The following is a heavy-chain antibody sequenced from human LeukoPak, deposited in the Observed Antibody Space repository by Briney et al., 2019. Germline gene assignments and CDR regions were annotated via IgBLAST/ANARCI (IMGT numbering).Heavy chain of an antibody. D-gene: IGHD3-9*01. CDR2: VHHTGST. CDR3: AKTDYDILTGYGGLDP. CDR1: GGSIISSNW. J-gene: IGHJ5*02. Sequence: SETLSLTCAVSGGSIISSNWWSWVRQPPGKGLEWIGEVHHTGSTNYNPSLKSRVIISVDTSKNQFSLKLSSVTAADTAVYYRAKTDYDILTGYGGLDPWGQGTLVTVSS. V-gene: IGHV4-4*02.